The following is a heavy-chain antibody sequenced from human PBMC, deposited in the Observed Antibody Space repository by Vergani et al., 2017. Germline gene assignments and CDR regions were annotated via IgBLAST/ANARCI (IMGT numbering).Heavy chain of an antibody. CDR3: ARSSWGITMVRGET. CDR2: INPIFGTA. Sequence: QVQLVQSGAEVKKPGASVKVSCKASGYTFTSYYMHWVRQAPGQGLEWMGIINPIFGTANYAQKFQGRVTITADESTSTAYMELSSLRSEDTAVYYCARSSWGITMVRGETWGQGTLVTVSS. V-gene: IGHV1-46*01. J-gene: IGHJ5*02. D-gene: IGHD3-10*01. CDR1: GYTFTSYY.